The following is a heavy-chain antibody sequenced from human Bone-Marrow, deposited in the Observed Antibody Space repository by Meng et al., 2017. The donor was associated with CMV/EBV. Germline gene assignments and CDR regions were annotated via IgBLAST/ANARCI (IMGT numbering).Heavy chain of an antibody. CDR3: ARERRDYEFWSGYYAGYYFDY. CDR1: GGSISIYY. CDR2: IYYSGST. Sequence: SETLSLTCTVAGGSISIYYWSWIRQPPGKGLEWIGYIYYSGSTNYNPSLKSRVTISVDTSKNQFSLKLSSVTAADTAVYYCARERRDYEFWSGYYAGYYFDYWGQGTLVTVSS. V-gene: IGHV4-59*01. D-gene: IGHD3-3*01. J-gene: IGHJ4*02.